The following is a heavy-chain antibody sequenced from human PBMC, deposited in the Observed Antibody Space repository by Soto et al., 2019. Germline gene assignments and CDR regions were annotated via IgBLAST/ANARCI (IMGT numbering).Heavy chain of an antibody. CDR2: INAGNGNT. CDR1: GYTFTSYA. J-gene: IGHJ4*01. V-gene: IGHV1-3*01. CDR3: ARDHCGGDCYSDPYFDY. Sequence: ASVKVSCKASGYTFTSYAMHWVRQALGQRLEWMGWINAGNGNTKYSQKFQGRVTITRDTSASTAYMELSSLRSEDTAVYYCARDHCGGDCYSDPYFDYWGQGTLVTVS. D-gene: IGHD2-21*02.